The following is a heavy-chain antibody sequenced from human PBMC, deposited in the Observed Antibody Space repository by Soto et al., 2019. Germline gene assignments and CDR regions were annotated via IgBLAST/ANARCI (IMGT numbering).Heavy chain of an antibody. CDR2: IYYSGST. Sequence: PSETLSLTCTVSGGSISSGGYYWSWIRQHPGKGLEWIGYIYYSGSTYYNPSLKSRVTISVDTSKNQFSLKLSSLTAADTAVYYCARLNPRHGITMVRGPGSGYYYYMDVWGKGTTVTVSS. J-gene: IGHJ6*03. D-gene: IGHD3-10*01. CDR1: GGSISSGGYY. V-gene: IGHV4-31*03. CDR3: ARLNPRHGITMVRGPGSGYYYYMDV.